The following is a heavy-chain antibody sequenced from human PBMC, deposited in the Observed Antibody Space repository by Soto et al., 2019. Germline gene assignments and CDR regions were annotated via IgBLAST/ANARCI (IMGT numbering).Heavy chain of an antibody. J-gene: IGHJ5*02. V-gene: IGHV4-59*01. CDR3: ARFYSGYCSSTSCYERGGFDP. D-gene: IGHD2-2*01. CDR2: IYYSGST. CDR1: GGSISSYY. Sequence: LSLTWTVSGGSISSYYWSWIRQPPGKGLEWIGYIYYSGSTNYNPSLKSRVTISVDTSKNQFSLKLSSVTAADTAVYYCARFYSGYCSSTSCYERGGFDPWGQGTLVTVSS.